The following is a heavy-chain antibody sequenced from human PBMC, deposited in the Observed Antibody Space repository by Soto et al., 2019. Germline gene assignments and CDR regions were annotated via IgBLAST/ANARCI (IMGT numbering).Heavy chain of an antibody. D-gene: IGHD1-1*01. CDR3: STERTLEASFGFFDF. CDR2: IKSKTDGGTT. J-gene: IGHJ4*01. Sequence: GESLKISCAASGFTFSNAWMSWVRQAPGKGLEWVGRIKSKTDGGTTDYAAPEKGRFTISRDESKNTMYLQMNSLKTEDTAVYFCSTERTLEASFGFFDFWGQGTLVTVSS. V-gene: IGHV3-15*01. CDR1: GFTFSNAW.